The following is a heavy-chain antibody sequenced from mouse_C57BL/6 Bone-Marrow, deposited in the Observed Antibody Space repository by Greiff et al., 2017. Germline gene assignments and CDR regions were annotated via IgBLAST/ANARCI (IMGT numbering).Heavy chain of an antibody. Sequence: EVKLVESGGGLVKPGGSLKLSCAASGFTFSSYAMSWVRQTPEKRLEWVATISDGGSYTYYPDNVKGRFTISRDNAKNNLYLQMSHLKSEDRAMYYCARDRCTAVVASRWYFDVWGTGTTVTVSS. CDR1: GFTFSSYA. CDR3: ARDRCTAVVASRWYFDV. V-gene: IGHV5-4*01. CDR2: ISDGGSYT. J-gene: IGHJ1*03. D-gene: IGHD1-1*01.